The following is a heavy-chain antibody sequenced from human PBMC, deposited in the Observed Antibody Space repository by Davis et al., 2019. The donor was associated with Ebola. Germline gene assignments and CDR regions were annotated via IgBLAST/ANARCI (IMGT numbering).Heavy chain of an antibody. CDR3: AKDGGYSYWTD. D-gene: IGHD5-18*01. J-gene: IGHJ4*02. CDR1: GYTFTSYG. V-gene: IGHV1-18*01. CDR2: INIFNGNT. Sequence: ASVKVSCKASGYTFTSYGISWVRQAPGQGLQWLGWINIFNGNTNYAQNLEGRLTVTRDTSTSTAYMELRNLRSDDTAVYFCAKDGGYSYWTDWGQGTLVTVSS.